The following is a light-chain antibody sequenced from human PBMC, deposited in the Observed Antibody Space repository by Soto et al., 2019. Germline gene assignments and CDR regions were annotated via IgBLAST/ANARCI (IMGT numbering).Light chain of an antibody. Sequence: QAVVTQEPSLTVSPGGTVTLTCGSSTGAVTSGHYPYWFQQKPGQAPRTLISDTNNKHSWTPARFSGSLLGGKAALTLSGAQPEDEAEYYCLLSYSGARPWVFGGGTKVTVL. V-gene: IGLV7-46*01. CDR3: LLSYSGARPWV. J-gene: IGLJ3*02. CDR2: DTN. CDR1: TGAVTSGHY.